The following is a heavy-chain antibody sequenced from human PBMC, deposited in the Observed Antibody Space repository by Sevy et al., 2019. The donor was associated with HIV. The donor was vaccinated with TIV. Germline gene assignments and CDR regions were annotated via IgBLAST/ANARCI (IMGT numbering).Heavy chain of an antibody. CDR2: ISYDGSNK. D-gene: IGHD3-16*01. CDR1: GFTFSSYA. Sequence: GGSLRLSCAASGFTFSSYAMHWVRQAPGKGLEWVAVISYDGSNKYYADSVKGRFTISRDNSKNTLYLQMNSLRAEDTAVYYCARPSSGGGEDYWGQGTLVTVSS. CDR3: ARPSSGGGEDY. J-gene: IGHJ4*02. V-gene: IGHV3-30-3*01.